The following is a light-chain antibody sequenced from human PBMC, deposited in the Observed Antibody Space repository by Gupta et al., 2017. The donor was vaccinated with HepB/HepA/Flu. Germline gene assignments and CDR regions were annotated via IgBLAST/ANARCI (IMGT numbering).Light chain of an antibody. CDR1: SSNIGAGYD. CDR2: GNS. V-gene: IGLV1-40*01. J-gene: IGLJ1*01. Sequence: QSVLTQPPSVSGAPGQRVTISCTGCSSNIGAGYDVHWYQQLLGTAPKLLIYGNSNRPSGVPDRVSGSKSGTSASLAITGLQAEDEADYYCQSYDSSLSGSDVFGTGTKVTVL. CDR3: QSYDSSLSGSDV.